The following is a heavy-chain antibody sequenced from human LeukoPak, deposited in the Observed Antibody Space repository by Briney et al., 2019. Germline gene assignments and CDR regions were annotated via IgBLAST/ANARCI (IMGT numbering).Heavy chain of an antibody. V-gene: IGHV1-18*01. D-gene: IGHD3-10*01. Sequence: ASVKVSCKASGYTFTSYGISWVRQAPGQGLEGMGWISAYNGNTNYAQKLQGRVTMTTDTSTSTAYMELRRLRSEDTAVYYCAFGDYYYGSGSYPFGVLDYWGQGTLVTVSS. J-gene: IGHJ4*02. CDR2: ISAYNGNT. CDR3: AFGDYYYGSGSYPFGVLDY. CDR1: GYTFTSYG.